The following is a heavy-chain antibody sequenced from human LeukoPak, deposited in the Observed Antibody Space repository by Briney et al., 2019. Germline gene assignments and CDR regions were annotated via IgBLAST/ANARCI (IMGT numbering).Heavy chain of an antibody. D-gene: IGHD6-19*01. V-gene: IGHV3-11*05. CDR2: ISSSSRYT. CDR1: GFTFSDYY. J-gene: IGHJ4*02. CDR3: AGDRSCWYVSY. Sequence: GGSLRLSCAASGFTFSDYYMTWIRQAPGKGLEWVSHISSSSRYTNSADSVKGRFTISRDNAKNSLYLQMNSLRAEDTAVYYCAGDRSCWYVSYWGQGTLVTVSS.